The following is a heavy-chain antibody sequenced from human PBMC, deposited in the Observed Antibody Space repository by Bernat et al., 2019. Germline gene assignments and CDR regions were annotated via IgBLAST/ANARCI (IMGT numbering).Heavy chain of an antibody. CDR2: TYYMSKWYN. Sequence: QVQLPQSGPGLVKPSQTLSLTCAISGDSVSNNSAAWNWIRQSPSRGLEWLGRTYYMSKWYNDYAVSVKSRITSKPDTSKNQFSLQLNSVNPEDTAMYYCAREKSDKTGDYALDIWGQGTMVTVSS. D-gene: IGHD7-27*01. V-gene: IGHV6-1*01. CDR3: AREKSDKTGDYALDI. J-gene: IGHJ3*02. CDR1: GDSVSNNSAA.